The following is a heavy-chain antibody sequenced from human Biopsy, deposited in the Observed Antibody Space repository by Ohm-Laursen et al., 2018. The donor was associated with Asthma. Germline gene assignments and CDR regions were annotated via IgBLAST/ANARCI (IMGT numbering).Heavy chain of an antibody. V-gene: IGHV1-18*01. D-gene: IGHD3-10*01. J-gene: IGHJ6*02. Sequence: GASVKVSCKTSGYTFNSAGITWVRQAPGQGLEWMGWISAYNGNTKVAQKLQDRVTMITDTSTSTAYMELGSLRSDDTAVYFCARAVDYSHYYGIDVWGQGTLVTVSS. CDR3: ARAVDYSHYYGIDV. CDR2: ISAYNGNT. CDR1: GYTFNSAG.